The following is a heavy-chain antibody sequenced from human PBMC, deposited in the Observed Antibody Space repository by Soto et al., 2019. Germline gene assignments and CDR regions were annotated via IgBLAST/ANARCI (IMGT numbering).Heavy chain of an antibody. D-gene: IGHD6-13*01. CDR3: ASGGAAADDAFDI. J-gene: IGHJ3*02. Sequence: SSMKVSCKASGYTFTGYYMHWVRQAPGQGLEWMGWINPNSGGTNYAQKFQGWVTMTRDTSISTAYMELSRLRSDDTAVYYCASGGAAADDAFDIWGQGTMVTVSS. V-gene: IGHV1-2*04. CDR1: GYTFTGYY. CDR2: INPNSGGT.